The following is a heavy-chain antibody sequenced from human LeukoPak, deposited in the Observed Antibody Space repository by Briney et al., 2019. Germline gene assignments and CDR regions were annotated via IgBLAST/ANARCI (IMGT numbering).Heavy chain of an antibody. Sequence: PGGSLRLSCAASGFTFSSYAMHWVRQAPGKGLEWVAVISYDGSNKYYADSVKGRFTISRDNSKNTLYLQMNSLRAEDTAVYYCARVGGEVRGVIRPDYWGQGTLVTVST. CDR3: ARVGGEVRGVIRPDY. CDR2: ISYDGSNK. J-gene: IGHJ4*02. CDR1: GFTFSSYA. D-gene: IGHD3-10*01. V-gene: IGHV3-30-3*01.